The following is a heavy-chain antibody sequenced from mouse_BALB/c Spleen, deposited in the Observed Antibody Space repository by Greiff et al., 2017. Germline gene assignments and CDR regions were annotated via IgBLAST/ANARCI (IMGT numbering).Heavy chain of an antibody. D-gene: IGHD1-1*02. CDR3: ARGGGNPFDY. J-gene: IGHJ2*01. Sequence: VHVKQSGPELVKPGASVKMSCKASGYTFTSYVMHWVKQKPGQGLEWIGYINPYNDGTKYNEKFKGKATLTSDKSSSTAYMELSSLTSEDSAVYYSARGGGNPFDYWGQGTTLTVSS. CDR1: GYTFTSYV. V-gene: IGHV1-14*01. CDR2: INPYNDGT.